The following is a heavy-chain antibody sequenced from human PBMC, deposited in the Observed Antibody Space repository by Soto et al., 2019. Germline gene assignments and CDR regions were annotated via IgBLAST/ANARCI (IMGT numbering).Heavy chain of an antibody. CDR1: GGSFSGYY. J-gene: IGHJ6*02. V-gene: IGHV4-34*01. CDR2: INHSGST. Sequence: PSETLSLTCAVYGGSFSGYYWSWIRQPPGKGLEWIGEINHSGSTNYNPSLKSRVTISVDTSKNQFSLKLSSVTAADTAVYYCARGLHYSNYVDYYYGMDVWGQGTTVTVSS. D-gene: IGHD4-4*01. CDR3: ARGLHYSNYVDYYYGMDV.